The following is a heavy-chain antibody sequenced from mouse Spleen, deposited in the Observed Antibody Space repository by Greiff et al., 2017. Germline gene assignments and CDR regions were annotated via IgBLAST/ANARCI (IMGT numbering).Heavy chain of an antibody. J-gene: IGHJ4*01. CDR1: GYSITSGYY. Sequence: EVQLQQSGPGLVKPSQSLSLTCSVTGYSITSGYYWNWIRQFPGNKLEWMGYISYDGSNNYNPSLKNRISITRDTSKNQFFLKLNSVTTEDTATYYCARVGTYYRYGPGSAMDYWGQGTSVTVSS. D-gene: IGHD2-14*01. CDR2: ISYDGSN. V-gene: IGHV3-6*01. CDR3: ARVGTYYRYGPGSAMDY.